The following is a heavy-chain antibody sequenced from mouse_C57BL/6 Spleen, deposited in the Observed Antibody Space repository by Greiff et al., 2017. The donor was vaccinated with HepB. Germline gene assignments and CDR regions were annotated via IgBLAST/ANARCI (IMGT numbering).Heavy chain of an antibody. J-gene: IGHJ2*01. CDR1: GYTFTSYT. CDR2: INPSSGYT. CDR3: ARNPAGDFDY. V-gene: IGHV1-4*01. Sequence: QVQLQQSGAELARPGASVKMSCKASGYTFTSYTMHWVKQRPGQGLEWIGYINPSSGYTKYNQKFKDKATLTADKSSSTAYMQLSSLTSEDSAVYYCARNPAGDFDYWGQGTTLTVSS. D-gene: IGHD4-1*01.